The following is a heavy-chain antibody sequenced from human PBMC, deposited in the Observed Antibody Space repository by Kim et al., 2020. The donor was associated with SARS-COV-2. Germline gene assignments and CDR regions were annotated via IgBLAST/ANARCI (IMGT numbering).Heavy chain of an antibody. D-gene: IGHD3-10*01. CDR2: ITTSGNTV. J-gene: IGHJ3*02. CDR3: ARETPGIRGVACDI. V-gene: IGHV3-48*03. CDR1: EFTLSSYE. Sequence: GGSLRLSCEASEFTLSSYEMNWVRQAPGKGLEWVSYITTSGNTVHYADSVRGRFTVSRDNAKNSLYLQMNSLRAEDTAVYYCARETPGIRGVACDIWGQGTMVTHSS.